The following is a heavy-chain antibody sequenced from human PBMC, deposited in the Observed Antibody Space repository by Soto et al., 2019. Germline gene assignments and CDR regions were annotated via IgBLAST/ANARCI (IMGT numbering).Heavy chain of an antibody. V-gene: IGHV1-18*01. CDR3: VKDRDLTGSPSGX. CDR2: ISTYHGYT. Sequence: VSLKVSCKVFGYTFTSYGITWVRQAPGQGLEWMGWISTYHGYTSYAQKVQGRVTMNRDTATSTAYMELRSLRSDDTAVYYCVKDRDLTGSPSGXWGQGSLVTVSX. CDR1: GYTFTSYG. D-gene: IGHD3-10*01. J-gene: IGHJ4*02.